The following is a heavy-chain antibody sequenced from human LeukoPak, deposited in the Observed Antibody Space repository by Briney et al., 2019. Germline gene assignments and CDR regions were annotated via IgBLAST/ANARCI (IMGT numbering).Heavy chain of an antibody. D-gene: IGHD6-19*01. CDR1: SGSISSSDYY. J-gene: IGHJ5*02. V-gene: IGHV4-39*07. Sequence: PSETLSLTCTVSSGSISSSDYYWGWIRQPPGKGLECIGSIYYTGSTNYNPSLKSRVTISLDTSKKQFSLKLSSVTAADTAVYYCASVRGYSSGWYASGFDPWGQGTLVTVSS. CDR3: ASVRGYSSGWYASGFDP. CDR2: IYYTGST.